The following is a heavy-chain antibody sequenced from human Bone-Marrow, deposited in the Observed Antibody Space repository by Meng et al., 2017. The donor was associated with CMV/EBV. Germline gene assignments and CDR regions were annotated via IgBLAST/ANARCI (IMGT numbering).Heavy chain of an antibody. CDR3: ARDLALPRSAVFDY. D-gene: IGHD3-16*01. J-gene: IGHJ4*02. V-gene: IGHV1-2*02. CDR2: INPNSGGT. Sequence: ASVKVSCKASGYTFTGYYMHWVRQAPGQGLEWKGWINPNSGGTNYAQKFQGRVTMTRDTSISTAYMELSRLRSDDTAVYYCARDLALPRSAVFDYWGQGTLVTVSS. CDR1: GYTFTGYY.